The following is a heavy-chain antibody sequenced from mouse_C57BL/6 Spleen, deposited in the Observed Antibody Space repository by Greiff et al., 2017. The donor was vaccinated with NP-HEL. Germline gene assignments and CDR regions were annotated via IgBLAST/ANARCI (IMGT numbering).Heavy chain of an antibody. CDR3: ARLGYGSSYGYFDV. V-gene: IGHV1-85*01. D-gene: IGHD1-1*01. CDR2: IYPRDGST. Sequence: VKLMESGPELVKPGASVKLSCKASGYTFTSYDINWVKQRPGQGLEWIGWIYPRDGSTKYNEKFKGKATLTVDTSSSTAYMELHSLTSEDSAVYFCARLGYGSSYGYFDVWGTGTTVTVSS. CDR1: GYTFTSYD. J-gene: IGHJ1*03.